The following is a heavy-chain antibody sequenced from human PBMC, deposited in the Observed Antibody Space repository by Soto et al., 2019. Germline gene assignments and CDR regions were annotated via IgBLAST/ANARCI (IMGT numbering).Heavy chain of an antibody. CDR1: GFTFDDYT. CDR2: ISWDGGST. V-gene: IGHV3-43*01. Sequence: GGSLRLSCAASGFTFDDYTMHWVRQAPGKGLEWVSLISWDGGSTYYADSVKGRFTISRDNSKNSLYLQMNSLRTEDTALYYCAKDRNYGGNAGIYYYYYGMDVWGQGTTVTVSS. D-gene: IGHD4-17*01. CDR3: AKDRNYGGNAGIYYYYYGMDV. J-gene: IGHJ6*02.